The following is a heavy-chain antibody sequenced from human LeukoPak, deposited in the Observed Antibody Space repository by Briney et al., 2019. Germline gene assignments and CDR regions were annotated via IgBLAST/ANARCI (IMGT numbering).Heavy chain of an antibody. CDR2: IIPIFGIA. Sequence: GSSVKVSCKASGGTFSSYAISWVRQAPGQGLEWMGRIIPIFGIANYAQKFQGRVTITAGKSTSTAYMELSSLRSEDTAVYYCARGTGYSSSWNVRSPYYYYGMDVWGQGTTVTVSS. CDR1: GGTFSSYA. D-gene: IGHD6-13*01. V-gene: IGHV1-69*04. CDR3: ARGTGYSSSWNVRSPYYYYGMDV. J-gene: IGHJ6*02.